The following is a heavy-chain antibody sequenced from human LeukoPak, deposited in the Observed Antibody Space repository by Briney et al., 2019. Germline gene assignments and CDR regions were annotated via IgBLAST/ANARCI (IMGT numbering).Heavy chain of an antibody. CDR3: ARGYYYDSSGYRH. Sequence: GASVKVSCKASGYTFTNYGITWVRQAPGQGLEWMGWISTYSGNTDGNTKYAQKLQGRVIMTTDTSTSTAYMELRSLRSDDTAVYYCARGYYYDSSGYRHWGQGTLVTVSS. J-gene: IGHJ4*02. CDR2: ISTYSGNTDGNT. V-gene: IGHV1-18*01. CDR1: GYTFTNYG. D-gene: IGHD3-22*01.